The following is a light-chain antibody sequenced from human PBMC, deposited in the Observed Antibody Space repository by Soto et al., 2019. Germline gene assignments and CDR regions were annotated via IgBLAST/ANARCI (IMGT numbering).Light chain of an antibody. J-gene: IGKJ4*01. V-gene: IGKV1-39*01. CDR1: QSITNY. CDR2: AAS. CDR3: QQTYSILIP. Sequence: DIQMTQSPSSLSASVGDRVTITCRASQSITNYLNWYQQKPGKAPKLLIYAASSLQSGVPSRFSGSGSGTDFTLTISSLQPEDFAAYYCQQTYSILIPFGGGTKVDIK.